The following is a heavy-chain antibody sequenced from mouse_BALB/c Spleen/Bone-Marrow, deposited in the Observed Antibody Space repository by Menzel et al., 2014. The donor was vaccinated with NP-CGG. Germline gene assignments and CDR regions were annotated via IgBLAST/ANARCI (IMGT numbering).Heavy chain of an antibody. CDR2: ISTYYGDA. Sequence: QVQLQQSGAELVRPGVSVKISCKGSGYTFTDYAMYWVKRSHAKSLEWIGIISTYYGDASYNQKFKGKATMTVDKSSSTAYMELARLTSEDSAIYYCAREAGPWYFDVWGEGTTVTVSS. V-gene: IGHV1S137*01. J-gene: IGHJ1*01. CDR1: GYTFTDYA. CDR3: AREAGPWYFDV.